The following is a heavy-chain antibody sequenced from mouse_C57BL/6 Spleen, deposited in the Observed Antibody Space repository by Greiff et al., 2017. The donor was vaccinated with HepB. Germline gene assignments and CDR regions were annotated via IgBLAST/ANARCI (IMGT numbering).Heavy chain of an antibody. V-gene: IGHV1-78*01. Sequence: VKLVESDAELVKPGASVKISCKVSGYTFTDHTIHWMKQRPEQGLEWIGYIYPRDGSTKYNEKFKGKATLTADKSSSTAYMQLNSLTSEDSAVYFCARSGLLRLENWYFDVWGTGTTVTVSS. CDR3: ARSGLLRLENWYFDV. D-gene: IGHD1-1*01. CDR1: GYTFTDHT. CDR2: IYPRDGST. J-gene: IGHJ1*03.